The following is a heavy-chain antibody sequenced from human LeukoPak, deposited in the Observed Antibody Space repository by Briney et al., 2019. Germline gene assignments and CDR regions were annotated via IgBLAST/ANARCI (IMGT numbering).Heavy chain of an antibody. CDR2: ISSSSSYT. CDR1: GFTFSDYY. D-gene: IGHD3-3*01. CDR3: ASRGEEYYDFWE. Sequence: GGSLRLSCAASGFTFSDYYMSWIRQAPGKGLEWVSYISSSSSYTNYADSVKGRFTISRDNSKNSLYLQMNILRAEDTAVYYCASRGEEYYDFWEWGQGTLVTVSS. V-gene: IGHV3-11*06. J-gene: IGHJ4*02.